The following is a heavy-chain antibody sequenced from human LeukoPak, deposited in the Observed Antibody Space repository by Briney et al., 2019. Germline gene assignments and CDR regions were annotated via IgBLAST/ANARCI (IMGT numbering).Heavy chain of an antibody. V-gene: IGHV4-59*05. Sequence: SETLSLTCTVSGGTISRYYWSWIRQPPGKGLEWIGSIYYSGSTYYNPSLKSRVTISVDTSKNQFSLKLSSVTAADTAVYYCARGFVVVTANYFDYWGQGTLVTVSS. D-gene: IGHD2-21*02. CDR3: ARGFVVVTANYFDY. J-gene: IGHJ4*02. CDR2: IYYSGST. CDR1: GGTISRYY.